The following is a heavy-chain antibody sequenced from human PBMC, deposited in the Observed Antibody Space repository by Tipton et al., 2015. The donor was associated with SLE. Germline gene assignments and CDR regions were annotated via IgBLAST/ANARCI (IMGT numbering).Heavy chain of an antibody. Sequence: TLSLTCTVSGDSISRGNYYWAWIRHPAGKGLEWIGHIYTSGTTDYNPSLKSRVTISLDTSRSQISLRLNSMTAADTAIYHCVKGQEVAATDHYYYMDVWGKGTTVTVS. CDR2: IYTSGTT. CDR3: VKGQEVAATDHYYYMDV. D-gene: IGHD6-19*01. V-gene: IGHV4-61*09. CDR1: GDSISRGNYY. J-gene: IGHJ6*03.